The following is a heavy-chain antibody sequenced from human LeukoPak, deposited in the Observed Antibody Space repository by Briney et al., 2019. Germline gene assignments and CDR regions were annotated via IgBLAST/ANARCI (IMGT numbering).Heavy chain of an antibody. CDR1: GFTFSSYA. D-gene: IGHD1-26*01. Sequence: PGGSLRLSCAASGFTFSSYAMSWVRQAPGKGLEWLSAISGSGGSTDYADSLKGRFTISRDNSKNTLYLQMNSLRAEDTAVYYCAKDQSGSPGRYFDYWGQGTLVTVSS. J-gene: IGHJ4*02. CDR2: ISGSGGST. CDR3: AKDQSGSPGRYFDY. V-gene: IGHV3-23*01.